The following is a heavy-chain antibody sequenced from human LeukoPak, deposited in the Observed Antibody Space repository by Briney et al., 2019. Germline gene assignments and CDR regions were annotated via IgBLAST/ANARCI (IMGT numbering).Heavy chain of an antibody. V-gene: IGHV1-2*02. J-gene: IGHJ5*02. CDR1: GYTFTGYY. Sequence: ASVKVSCKASGYTFTGYYMHWVRQAPGQGLEWMGWINPNRGVTNYAQKFQGRVTMTRDTSINTAYMELSRLRFDDTAVYYCAREYEGYCSGGSCFRGTYNWFDPWGQGTLVTVSS. CDR2: INPNRGVT. CDR3: AREYEGYCSGGSCFRGTYNWFDP. D-gene: IGHD2-15*01.